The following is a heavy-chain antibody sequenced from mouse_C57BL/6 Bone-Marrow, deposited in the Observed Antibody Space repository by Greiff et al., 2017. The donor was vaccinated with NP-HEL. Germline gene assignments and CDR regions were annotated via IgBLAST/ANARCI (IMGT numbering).Heavy chain of an antibody. V-gene: IGHV5-6*01. CDR3: ARQRVTRFAY. J-gene: IGHJ3*01. D-gene: IGHD2-2*01. Sequence: EVQLVESGGDLVKPGGSLKLSCAASGFTFSSYGMSWVRQTPDKRLEWVATISSGGSYTYYPDSVKGRFTISRDNAKNTLYLQMSSLKSEDTAMYYCARQRVTRFAYWGQGTLVTVSA. CDR1: GFTFSSYG. CDR2: ISSGGSYT.